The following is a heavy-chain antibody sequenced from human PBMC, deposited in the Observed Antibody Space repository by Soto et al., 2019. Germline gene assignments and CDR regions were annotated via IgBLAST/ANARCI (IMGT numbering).Heavy chain of an antibody. CDR2: IIPIFGTA. Sequence: GASVKVSCKASGGTFSSYAISWVRQAPGQGLEWMGGIIPIFGTANYAQKFQGRVAITADESTSTAYMELSSLRSEDTAVYYCARAVSITIFGAVSDAFDIWGQGTMVTVS. V-gene: IGHV1-69*13. CDR3: ARAVSITIFGAVSDAFDI. CDR1: GGTFSSYA. J-gene: IGHJ3*02. D-gene: IGHD3-3*01.